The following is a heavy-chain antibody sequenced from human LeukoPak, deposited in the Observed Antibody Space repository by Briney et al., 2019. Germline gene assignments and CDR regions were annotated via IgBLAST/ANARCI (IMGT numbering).Heavy chain of an antibody. CDR2: ISSSSSAI. D-gene: IGHD3-16*02. CDR1: GFTFSSHS. V-gene: IGHV3-48*04. J-gene: IGHJ4*02. Sequence: GGSLRLSCAASGFTFSSHSMNWVRQAPGKGLEWVSLISSSSSAIYYADSVEGRFTISRGNAKNSLYLQMNSLRAEDTAVYYCARVKSRYTDYWGQGTLVTVSS. CDR3: ARVKSRYTDY.